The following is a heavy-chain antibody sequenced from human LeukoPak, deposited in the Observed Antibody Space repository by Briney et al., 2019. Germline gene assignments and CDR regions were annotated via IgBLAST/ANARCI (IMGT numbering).Heavy chain of an antibody. Sequence: SQTLSLTCTVSGGSISSGGYYWSWIRQPPGKGLEWIGYIYHSGSTYYNPSLKSRVTISVDRSKNQFSLKLSSVTAADTAVYYCARVGIWSGYYYYMDVWGKGTTVTVSS. CDR1: GGSISSGGYY. J-gene: IGHJ6*03. V-gene: IGHV4-30-2*01. CDR2: IYHSGST. CDR3: ARVGIWSGYYYYMDV. D-gene: IGHD3-3*01.